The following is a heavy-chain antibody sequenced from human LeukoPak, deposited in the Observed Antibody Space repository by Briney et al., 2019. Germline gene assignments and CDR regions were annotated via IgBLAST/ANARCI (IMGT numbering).Heavy chain of an antibody. CDR1: GYTFTGYY. Sequence: ASVKVSCKASGYTFTGYYMHWVRQAPGQGLEWMGWINPNSGGTNYAQKFQGRGTMTRDTSISTAYMELSRLRSDDTAVYYCARDFTMVRGKGAFDIWGQGTMVTVSS. D-gene: IGHD3-10*01. J-gene: IGHJ3*02. CDR2: INPNSGGT. CDR3: ARDFTMVRGKGAFDI. V-gene: IGHV1-2*02.